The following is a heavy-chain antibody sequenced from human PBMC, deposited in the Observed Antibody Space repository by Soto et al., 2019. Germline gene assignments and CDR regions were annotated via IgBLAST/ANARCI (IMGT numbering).Heavy chain of an antibody. J-gene: IGHJ4*02. CDR2: ISTYSGNT. V-gene: IGHV1-18*04. Sequence: ASVKVSCKTSGYTFSSYIINWLRQAPGQGLEWMAWISTYSGNTHYAARVQGRATVTLDKSARTAFMEMRGLTSDDTAVYFCARDNGYFELWCQGTLVTVSS. CDR1: GYTFSSYI. CDR3: ARDNGYFEL.